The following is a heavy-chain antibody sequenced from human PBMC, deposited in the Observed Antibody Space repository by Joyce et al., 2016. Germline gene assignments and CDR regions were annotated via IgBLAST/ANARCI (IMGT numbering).Heavy chain of an antibody. CDR2: ISHSGTN. D-gene: IGHD1-1*01. V-gene: IGHV4-31*03. Sequence: QVQLQESGPGLVKPSQTLSLTCTVSGGSISSGTYYWSWIRQLPGRGLDWIGSISHSGTNDYNPSLKSRMTISVDKSKNQFSLRLTSVTAADTAVYFCARAYFGDILRLGYFDFWGQGTLVTVSS. J-gene: IGHJ4*02. CDR3: ARAYFGDILRLGYFDF. CDR1: GGSISSGTYY.